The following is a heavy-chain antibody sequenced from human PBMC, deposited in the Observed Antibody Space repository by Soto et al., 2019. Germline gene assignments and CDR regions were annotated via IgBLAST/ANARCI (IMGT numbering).Heavy chain of an antibody. Sequence: GGSLRLSCAAAGFTFSNHWMHWVRQAPGKGLVWVSRINSDGSSTFYADSVKGRFTISRDNAKNTVYLQMNSLRGEDTAVYYCARVIQNRYGMDVWGQGTTVTVSS. CDR1: GFTFSNHW. CDR2: INSDGSST. V-gene: IGHV3-74*01. J-gene: IGHJ6*02. D-gene: IGHD5-18*01. CDR3: ARVIQNRYGMDV.